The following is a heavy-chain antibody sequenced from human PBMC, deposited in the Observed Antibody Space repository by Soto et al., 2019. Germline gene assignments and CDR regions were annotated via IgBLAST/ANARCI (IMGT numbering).Heavy chain of an antibody. J-gene: IGHJ4*02. CDR1: GFTFSSYA. CDR3: AKDPPSYYDFWSGYPRAPFDY. D-gene: IGHD3-3*01. CDR2: ISGSGGST. Sequence: PGGSLRLSCAASGFTFSSYAMSWVRQAPGKGLEWVSAISGSGGSTYYADSVKGRFTISRDNSKNTLYLQMNSLRAEDTAVYYCAKDPPSYYDFWSGYPRAPFDYWGQGTLVTVSS. V-gene: IGHV3-23*01.